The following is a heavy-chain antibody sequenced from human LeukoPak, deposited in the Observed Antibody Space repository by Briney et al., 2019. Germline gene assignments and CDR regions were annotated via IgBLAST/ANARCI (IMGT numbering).Heavy chain of an antibody. Sequence: GESLKISCKGSGYSFTSYWIGWVRQMPGKGLEWMGIIYPGDSDTRYSPSFQGQVTISADKSISTAYLQWSSLKASDTAMYYCASQSMGGFEYPDAFDIWGQGTMVTVSS. CDR3: ASQSMGGFEYPDAFDI. CDR2: IYPGDSDT. D-gene: IGHD3-16*01. CDR1: GYSFTSYW. J-gene: IGHJ3*02. V-gene: IGHV5-51*01.